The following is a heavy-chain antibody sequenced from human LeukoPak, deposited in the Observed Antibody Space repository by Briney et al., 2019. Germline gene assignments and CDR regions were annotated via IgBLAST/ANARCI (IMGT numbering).Heavy chain of an antibody. CDR2: INSDGSST. CDR1: GFTFSSYW. V-gene: IGHV3-74*01. Sequence: PGGSLRLSCAASGFTFSSYWMHWVRQASGKGLVWVSRINSDGSSTSYADSVKGRFTISRDNAKNTLYLQMNSLRAEDTAVYYCAREVTTGTLYGDYNWFDPWGQGTLVTVSS. CDR3: AREVTTGTLYGDYNWFDP. J-gene: IGHJ5*02. D-gene: IGHD4-17*01.